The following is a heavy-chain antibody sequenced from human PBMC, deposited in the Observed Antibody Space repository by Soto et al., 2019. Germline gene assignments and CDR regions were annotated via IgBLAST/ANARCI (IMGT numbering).Heavy chain of an antibody. Sequence: QVQLVESGGGVVQPGRSLRLSCAASGFTFSSYGMRWVRQAPGTGLEWVAVIWYDGSNKYYADSVKGRFTISRDNSKNTLYLQMNSPRAEDTAVYYCARDRTTMVRGVYDFDYWGQGTLVTVSS. CDR2: IWYDGSNK. V-gene: IGHV3-33*01. J-gene: IGHJ4*02. CDR1: GFTFSSYG. CDR3: ARDRTTMVRGVYDFDY. D-gene: IGHD3-10*01.